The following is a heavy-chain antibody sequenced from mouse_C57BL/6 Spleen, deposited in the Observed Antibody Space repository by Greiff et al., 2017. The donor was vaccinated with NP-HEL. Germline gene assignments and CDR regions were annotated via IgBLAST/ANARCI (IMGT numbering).Heavy chain of an antibody. CDR3: ARGGDTTVVTPPWFAY. V-gene: IGHV1-7*01. J-gene: IGHJ3*01. Sequence: QVQLQQSGAELAKPGASVKLSCKASGYTFTSYWMHWVKQRPGQGLEWIGYINPSSGYTKYNQKFKDKATLTADKSSSTAYMQLSSLTYEDSAVYYCARGGDTTVVTPPWFAYWGQGTLVTVSA. D-gene: IGHD1-1*01. CDR1: GYTFTSYW. CDR2: INPSSGYT.